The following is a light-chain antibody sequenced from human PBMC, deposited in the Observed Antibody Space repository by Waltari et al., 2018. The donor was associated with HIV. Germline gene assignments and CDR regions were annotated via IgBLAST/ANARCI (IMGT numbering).Light chain of an antibody. CDR3: AAWDNSLSAPV. CDR1: SSNIGSNY. V-gene: IGLV1-47*01. J-gene: IGLJ3*02. Sequence: QSVLTQPPSASGTPGQRVTISCSGSSSNIGSNYVYWYQQLPGTAPKLLIYRNNQLPSGVPDRFSGSKSVTSASLAISGLRSEDEADYYCAAWDNSLSAPVFGGGTKLTVL. CDR2: RNN.